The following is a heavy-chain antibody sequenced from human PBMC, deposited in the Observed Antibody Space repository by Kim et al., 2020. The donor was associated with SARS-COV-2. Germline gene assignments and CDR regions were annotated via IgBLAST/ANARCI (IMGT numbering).Heavy chain of an antibody. CDR3: AMSILRYFDWLGSDYYYGMDV. D-gene: IGHD3-9*01. V-gene: IGHV4-39*01. CDR1: GGSISSSSYY. J-gene: IGHJ6*02. CDR2: IYYSGST. Sequence: SETLSLTCTVSGGSISSSSYYWGWIRQPPGKGLEWIGSIYYSGSTYYNPSLKSRVTISVDTSKNQFSLKLSSVTAADTAVYYCAMSILRYFDWLGSDYYYGMDVWGQGPTVTVS.